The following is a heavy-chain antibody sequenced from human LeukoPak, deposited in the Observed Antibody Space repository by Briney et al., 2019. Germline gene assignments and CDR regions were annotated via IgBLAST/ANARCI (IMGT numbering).Heavy chain of an antibody. CDR2: ISGDGRDI. V-gene: IGHV3-23*01. D-gene: IGHD3-22*01. CDR3: ARDRDYYDSSGYYYGDNWFDP. CDR1: AFTFSSYG. Sequence: GGSLRLSCAASAFTFSSYGMSWVRQAPGKGLEWVSAISGDGRDIFYADAVKGRFTISRDNSKNTLYLQMNSLRDEDTAVYYCARDRDYYDSSGYYYGDNWFDPWGQGTLVTVSS. J-gene: IGHJ5*02.